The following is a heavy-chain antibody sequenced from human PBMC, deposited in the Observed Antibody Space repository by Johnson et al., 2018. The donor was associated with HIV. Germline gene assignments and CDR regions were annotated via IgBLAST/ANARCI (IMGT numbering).Heavy chain of an antibody. CDR2: ISYDGSNK. CDR1: GFTFSDYY. V-gene: IGHV3-30*18. J-gene: IGHJ3*02. Sequence: QVQLVESGGGLVKPGGSLRLSCAASGFTFSDYYMSWIRQAPGKGLEWVAVISYDGSNKYYADSVKGRFTISRDNSKNTLYLQMNSLRAEDTAVYYCAKDKINAFDIWGQGTMVTVSS. CDR3: AKDKINAFDI.